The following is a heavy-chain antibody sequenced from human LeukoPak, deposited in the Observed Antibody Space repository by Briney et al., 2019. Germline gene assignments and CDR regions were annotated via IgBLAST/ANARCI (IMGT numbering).Heavy chain of an antibody. V-gene: IGHV4-39*01. CDR2: VFYSGTT. CDR1: GDSISSRSYY. Sequence: VISSETLSLTCTVSGDSISSRSYYWGWIRQPPGKGLVWIGTVFYSGTTYYSPSLKSRVTVSVDTSKNQFSLKLNSVTAADTAVYYCARHSGCDGNGCYFDNWGQGTLVTVSS. CDR3: ARHSGCDGNGCYFDN. D-gene: IGHD2-15*01. J-gene: IGHJ4*02.